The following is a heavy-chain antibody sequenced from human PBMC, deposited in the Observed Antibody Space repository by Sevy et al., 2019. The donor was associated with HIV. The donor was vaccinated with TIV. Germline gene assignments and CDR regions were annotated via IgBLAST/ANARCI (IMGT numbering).Heavy chain of an antibody. CDR1: GGSISSSTYY. J-gene: IGHJ6*03. V-gene: IGHV4-39*01. CDR2: RYYSGST. D-gene: IGHD4-4*01. Sequence: SETLSLTCTVSGGSISSSTYYWVRIHQPPGKGLEWIASRYYSGSTYYNPSLESRVTISVDTSKNQFSLKLSSVTAADTAVYYYARHYNNNKKYHYYIDVWGKETTVTVSS. CDR3: ARHYNNNKKYHYYIDV.